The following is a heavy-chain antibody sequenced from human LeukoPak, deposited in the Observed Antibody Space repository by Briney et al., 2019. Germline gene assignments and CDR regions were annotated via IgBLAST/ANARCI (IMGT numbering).Heavy chain of an antibody. D-gene: IGHD1-14*01. CDR1: GGSISGHY. J-gene: IGHJ6*02. CDR2: IHYSGSA. CDR3: ARFGIDYDMDV. V-gene: IGHV4-59*11. Sequence: SETLFLTCTVSGGSISGHYWTWIRQPPGKGLEWIGQIHYSGSADYSPSLKSRVTISVDSSKNQISLKVTSVTTADAAVYYCARFGIDYDMDVWGQGTTVTVS.